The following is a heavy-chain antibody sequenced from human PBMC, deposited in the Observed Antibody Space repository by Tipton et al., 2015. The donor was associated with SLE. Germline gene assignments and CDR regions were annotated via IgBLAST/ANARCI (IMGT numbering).Heavy chain of an antibody. CDR1: GFTFSSYW. CDR2: INSDGSST. V-gene: IGHV3-74*03. D-gene: IGHD5-18*01. Sequence: SLRLSCAASGFTFSSYWMHWVRHAPGKGLVWVSRINSDGSSTTYGDSVKGRFTISRDNARNTLYLQMNSLRVEDTAVYYCARGWENTVMVDFEYWGQGTLVTVSS. CDR3: ARGWENTVMVDFEY. J-gene: IGHJ4*02.